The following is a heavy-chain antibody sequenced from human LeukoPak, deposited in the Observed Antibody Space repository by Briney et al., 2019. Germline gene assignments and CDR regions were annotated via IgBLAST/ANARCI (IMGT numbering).Heavy chain of an antibody. CDR1: GYTFSSYD. CDR2: MNPNSANT. Sequence: ASVKVSCKASGYTFSSYDINWARQATGQGLEWMGWMNPNSANTGYAQKFQGRVNMTRNTSISTAYMELSSLRSEDTAVYYCARKFLGSRGYYFDYWGQGTLVTVSS. V-gene: IGHV1-8*01. CDR3: ARKFLGSRGYYFDY. D-gene: IGHD3-10*01. J-gene: IGHJ4*02.